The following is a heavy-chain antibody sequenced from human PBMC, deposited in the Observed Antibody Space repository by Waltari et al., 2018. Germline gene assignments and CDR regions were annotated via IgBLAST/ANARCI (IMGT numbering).Heavy chain of an antibody. CDR3: ARDAFVYHRQLGFDG. J-gene: IGHJ4*02. CDR2: MWSAESTA. V-gene: IGHV3-33*01. Sequence: QVHLAQSGGGVVQPGRSLRLSCSASGFHFSSYSVLWIRQRPGMGVEWVAVMWSAESTAYTKDLAEGRFTISRDSSKSTVFPEMNSLRPEDTAVYYCARDAFVYHRQLGFDGGGQGIPVAVSS. CDR1: GFHFSSYS. D-gene: IGHD6-13*01.